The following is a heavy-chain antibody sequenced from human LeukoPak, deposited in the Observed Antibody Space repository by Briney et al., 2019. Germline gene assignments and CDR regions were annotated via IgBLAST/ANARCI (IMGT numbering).Heavy chain of an antibody. CDR3: GRDRAIFGVVSYLYYMDV. Sequence: MSSETLSLTCTVSGGSISSGSYYWSWIRQPAGKGLEWIGRIYTSGSTNYNPSLKSRVTISVDTSKNQFSLKLSSVTAADTAVYYCGRDRAIFGVVSYLYYMDVWGKGTTVTVSS. D-gene: IGHD3-3*01. V-gene: IGHV4-61*02. CDR2: IYTSGST. CDR1: GGSISSGSYY. J-gene: IGHJ6*03.